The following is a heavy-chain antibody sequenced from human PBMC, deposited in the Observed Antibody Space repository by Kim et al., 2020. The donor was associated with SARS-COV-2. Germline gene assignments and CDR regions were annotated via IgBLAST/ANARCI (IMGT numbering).Heavy chain of an antibody. CDR1: GYSFSNYG. CDR3: APYYDSNSYRGQWD. J-gene: IGHJ4*01. D-gene: IGHD3-22*01. CDR2: ISSNSGHT. V-gene: IGHV1-18*01. Sequence: ASVKVSCKASGYSFSNYGRVWARQAPGQGLEWMGWISSNSGHTKYAQNVQGRVTLTTDTSTNTGYMELRSLRSDDTAVYYCAPYYDSNSYRGQWDWGQGTPVTVSS.